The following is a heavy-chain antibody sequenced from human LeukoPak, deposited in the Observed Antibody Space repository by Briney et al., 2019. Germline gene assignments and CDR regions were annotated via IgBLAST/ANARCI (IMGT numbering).Heavy chain of an antibody. V-gene: IGHV4-34*01. J-gene: IGHJ4*02. D-gene: IGHD5-12*01. Sequence: PSETLSLTCLVYGKSFSGYYWNWIRQPPGKGLEWIGEIDHSGSTNYNPSLKSRVTISVDTSKNQFSLNLTSVTAADTAVYYCAKDPRKRVATDYFDYWGQGTLVTVSS. CDR2: IDHSGST. CDR1: GKSFSGYY. CDR3: AKDPRKRVATDYFDY.